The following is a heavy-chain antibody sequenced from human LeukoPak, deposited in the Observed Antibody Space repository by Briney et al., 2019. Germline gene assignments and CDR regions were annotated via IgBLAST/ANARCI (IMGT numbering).Heavy chain of an antibody. J-gene: IGHJ4*02. Sequence: PSATLSLTCAVSGGSISSSDFYWGWIRQPPGKGLEWIASIYYSGTTSYNPSLQSRLTLSADTSRNQFSLKLSSVTAADTAIYYCARHIHNDGWKYYFGYWGQGTLVTVSS. V-gene: IGHV4-39*01. CDR3: ARHIHNDGWKYYFGY. CDR2: IYYSGTT. D-gene: IGHD5-24*01. CDR1: GGSISSSDFY.